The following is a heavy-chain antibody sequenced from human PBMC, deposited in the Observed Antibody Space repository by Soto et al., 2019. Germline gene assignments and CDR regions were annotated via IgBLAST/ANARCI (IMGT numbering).Heavy chain of an antibody. V-gene: IGHV1-69*01. J-gene: IGHJ5*02. Sequence: QVRLEQSGAEVKKPGSSVRVSCQASGGALTSYPIHWVRQAPGQGLEWMGVIDPMFDTSNLAEKFKARVTFTADASTKTVYMDLTSLRSADTAVYFCATYPRPYNWIDLWGQGTLLTVSS. CDR3: ATYPRPYNWIDL. D-gene: IGHD1-1*01. CDR1: GGALTSYP. CDR2: IDPMFDTS.